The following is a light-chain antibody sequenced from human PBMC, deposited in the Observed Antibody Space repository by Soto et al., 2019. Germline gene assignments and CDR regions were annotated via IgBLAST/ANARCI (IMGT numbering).Light chain of an antibody. CDR2: GAS. J-gene: IGKJ5*01. Sequence: IVLTQSPGTLSLSPGERTTLSSRASQSVSSVYLGWYQQKPGQAPRLLIYGASSRATGIPDRFSGSGSGTDFTLTISRLEPEDFALYYCQQFGSSPFTFGQGTRLEIK. V-gene: IGKV3-20*01. CDR1: QSVSSVY. CDR3: QQFGSSPFT.